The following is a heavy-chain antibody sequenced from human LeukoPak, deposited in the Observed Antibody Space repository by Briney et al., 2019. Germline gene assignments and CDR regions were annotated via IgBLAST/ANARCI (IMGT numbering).Heavy chain of an antibody. CDR2: LYSGGNT. Sequence: GRSLRLSCAASGFTFSNYAMHWVRQAPGKGLEWVSILYSGGNTYYADSVKDRFTISRDNAKNSLYLQMNSLRAEDTAVYYCARDQDVAAAGYYYMDVWGKGTTVTVSS. J-gene: IGHJ6*03. CDR3: ARDQDVAAAGYYYMDV. CDR1: GFTFSNYA. V-gene: IGHV3-69-1*01. D-gene: IGHD6-13*01.